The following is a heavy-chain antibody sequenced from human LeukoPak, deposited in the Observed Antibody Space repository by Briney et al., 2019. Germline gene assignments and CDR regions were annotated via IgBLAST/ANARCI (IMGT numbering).Heavy chain of an antibody. CDR1: GFTFSSYS. J-gene: IGHJ4*02. D-gene: IGHD4-17*01. CDR2: ISSSSSYI. V-gene: IGHV3-21*01. Sequence: PGGSLRLSCAASGFTFSSYSMNWVRQAPGKGLEWVSSISSSSSYIYYADSVKGRFTISRDNAKNSLYLQMNSLRAEDTAVYYCARVPSKNGDQYYFDYWGQGTLVTVSS. CDR3: ARVPSKNGDQYYFDY.